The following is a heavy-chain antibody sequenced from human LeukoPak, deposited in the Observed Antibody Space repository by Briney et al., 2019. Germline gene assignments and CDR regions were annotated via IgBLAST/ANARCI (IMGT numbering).Heavy chain of an antibody. CDR1: GFTYSSHA. CDR3: AKVTSWSFT. Sequence: GASLRLSCAASGFTYSSHAMSWARQAPGKGLEWVSVISGSGGNTYYADSVKGRFTISRDNSKDTLFLQMNSLRAEDTAVYYCAKVTSWSFTWGQGTLVTVSS. V-gene: IGHV3-23*01. D-gene: IGHD2-2*01. J-gene: IGHJ5*02. CDR2: ISGSGGNT.